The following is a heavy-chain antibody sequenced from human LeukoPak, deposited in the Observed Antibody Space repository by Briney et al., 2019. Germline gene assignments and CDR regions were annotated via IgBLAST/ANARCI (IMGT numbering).Heavy chain of an antibody. CDR2: VKSDGTAT. CDR1: GFTFSSHL. V-gene: IGHV3-74*01. CDR3: VRKFATGD. D-gene: IGHD1-14*01. Sequence: PGGSLRLSCAASGFTFSSHLMHWVRQAQGTGLVWVSSVKSDGTATNYADSVKGRFTISRDNAKNTLYLQMNILRVEDTAVYYCVRKFATGDWGQGTLVTVSS. J-gene: IGHJ4*02.